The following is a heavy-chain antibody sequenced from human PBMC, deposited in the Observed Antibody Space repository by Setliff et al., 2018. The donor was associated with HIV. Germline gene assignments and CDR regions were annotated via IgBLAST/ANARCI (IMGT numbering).Heavy chain of an antibody. CDR1: GDSINSGNYY. D-gene: IGHD3-10*01. J-gene: IGHJ4*02. CDR3: ATSPAGEILGSRPFYFDY. Sequence: SETLSLTCTVSGDSINSGNYYWSWIRQHPGKGLEWIGYIYYSGSTYYSPSFKSRVTISEDTSKNQFSLKMRSVTAADTAVYYCATSPAGEILGSRPFYFDYWGQGTLVTVSS. V-gene: IGHV4-31*03. CDR2: IYYSGST.